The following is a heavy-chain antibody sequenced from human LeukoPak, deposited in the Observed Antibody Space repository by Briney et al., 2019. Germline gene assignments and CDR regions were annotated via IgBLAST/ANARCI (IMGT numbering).Heavy chain of an antibody. Sequence: ASVKVSCKASGYTFTGYAMHWVRQAPGQRLEWMGWINAGNGNTKYSQKFQGRVTITRDTSASTAYMELSSLRSEDTAVYYCASLIVGATDYFDYWGQGTLVTVSS. CDR3: ASLIVGATDYFDY. V-gene: IGHV1-3*01. J-gene: IGHJ4*02. D-gene: IGHD1-26*01. CDR1: GYTFTGYA. CDR2: INAGNGNT.